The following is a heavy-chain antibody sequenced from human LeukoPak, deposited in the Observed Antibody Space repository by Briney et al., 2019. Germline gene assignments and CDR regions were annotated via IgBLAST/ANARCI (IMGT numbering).Heavy chain of an antibody. D-gene: IGHD2-15*01. J-gene: IGHJ3*02. Sequence: SETLSLTCAVYGGSFSGYYWSWIRQPPGKGLEWIGEITHSGSTNYNPSLKSRVTISVDTSKNQFSLKLSSVTAADTAVYYCALLLIDAFDIWGQGTMVTVSS. CDR2: ITHSGST. CDR1: GGSFSGYY. V-gene: IGHV4-34*01. CDR3: ALLLIDAFDI.